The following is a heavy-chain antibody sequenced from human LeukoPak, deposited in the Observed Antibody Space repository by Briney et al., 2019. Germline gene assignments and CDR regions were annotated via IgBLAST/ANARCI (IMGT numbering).Heavy chain of an antibody. D-gene: IGHD4-17*01. Sequence: PGGSLRLSCAASGFTFNNYAMTWVRQAPGKGLEWVSAISSSGGSTYYADSVKGRFTISRDNSKNTLYLQMNSLKAEDTAVYYCAREVYGDNYFDYWGQGTLVTVAS. V-gene: IGHV3-23*01. CDR1: GFTFNNYA. CDR2: ISSSGGST. J-gene: IGHJ4*02. CDR3: AREVYGDNYFDY.